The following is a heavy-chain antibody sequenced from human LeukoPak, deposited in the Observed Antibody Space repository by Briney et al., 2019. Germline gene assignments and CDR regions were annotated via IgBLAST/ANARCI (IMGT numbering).Heavy chain of an antibody. J-gene: IGHJ4*02. CDR3: AREPEEYSSGWRPYYFDY. CDR1: GLTFSSYE. CDR2: ISSSGSTI. D-gene: IGHD6-19*01. V-gene: IGHV3-48*03. Sequence: GGPLRLSCAASGLTFSSYEMNWVRQAPGKGLEWVSYISSSGSTIYYADSVKGRFTISRDNAKNSLYLQMNSLRAEDTAVYYCAREPEEYSSGWRPYYFDYWGQGTLVTVSS.